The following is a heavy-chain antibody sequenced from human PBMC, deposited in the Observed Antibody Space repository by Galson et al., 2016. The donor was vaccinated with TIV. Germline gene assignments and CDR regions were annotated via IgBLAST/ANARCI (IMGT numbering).Heavy chain of an antibody. CDR3: ATELYCSSISCYYYYGLDV. D-gene: IGHD2-2*01. J-gene: IGHJ6*02. CDR2: ISAYSGDI. V-gene: IGHV1-18*04. CDR1: GYSFLSYG. Sequence: SVKVSCKASGYSFLSYGMTWVRQAPGRGLEWLGWISAYSGDIKSARKFQGRVTMTTDTSTNTAYMELRSLGSDDTAVYYCATELYCSSISCYYYYGLDVWGHGTTVTVSS.